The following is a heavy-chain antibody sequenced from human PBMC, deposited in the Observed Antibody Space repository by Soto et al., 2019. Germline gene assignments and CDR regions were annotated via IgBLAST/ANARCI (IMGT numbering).Heavy chain of an antibody. D-gene: IGHD3-22*01. V-gene: IGHV3-30-3*01. CDR1: GFTFSSCA. Sequence: GGSLRLSCAASGFTFSSCAMHWVRQAPGKGLEWVALISYDGSNKYYADSVKGRFTISRDNSKNTLYLQMNSLRAEDTAVYYCARDGDYYDSSGDYTLTYWGQGTLVTVSS. CDR3: ARDGDYYDSSGDYTLTY. J-gene: IGHJ4*02. CDR2: ISYDGSNK.